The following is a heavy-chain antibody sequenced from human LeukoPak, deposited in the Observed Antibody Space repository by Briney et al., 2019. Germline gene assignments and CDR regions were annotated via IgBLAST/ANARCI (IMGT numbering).Heavy chain of an antibody. CDR2: ISYDGSNK. J-gene: IGHJ6*04. CDR3: ATTRRGYCSGGSCYSYYYYGMDV. CDR1: GFTFSSYG. V-gene: IGHV3-30*03. Sequence: PGRSLRLSCAASGFTFSSYGMHWVRQAPGKGLEWVAVISYDGSNKYYADSVKGRFTISRDNSKNTLYLQMNSLRAEDTAVYDCATTRRGYCSGGSCYSYYYYGMDVWGKGTTVTVSS. D-gene: IGHD2-15*01.